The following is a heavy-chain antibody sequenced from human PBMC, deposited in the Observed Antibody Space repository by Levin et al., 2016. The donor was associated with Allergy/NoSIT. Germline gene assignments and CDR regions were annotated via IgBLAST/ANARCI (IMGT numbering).Heavy chain of an antibody. D-gene: IGHD3-9*01. CDR3: ARAGTDWLYYYYYGMDV. Sequence: GESLKISCAASGFTFSSYSMNWVRQAPGKGLEWVSSISSSSSYIYYADSVKGRFTISRDNAKNSLYLQMNSLRAEDTAVYYCARAGTDWLYYYYYGMDVWGQGTTVTVSS. V-gene: IGHV3-21*01. CDR2: ISSSSSYI. CDR1: GFTFSSYS. J-gene: IGHJ6*02.